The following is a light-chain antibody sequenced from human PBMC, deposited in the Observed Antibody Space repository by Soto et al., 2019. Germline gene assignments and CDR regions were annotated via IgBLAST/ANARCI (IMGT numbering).Light chain of an antibody. CDR3: QQHSNWLRPT. J-gene: IGKJ4*01. V-gene: IGKV3-11*01. Sequence: EIVLTQSPATLSLSPGERATLSCSASQSVSSYLAWYQQKPGQAPRLLIYDASNRATGIPARFSGSGSGTDFSLTISSLEPEDFAVYYCQQHSNWLRPTFGGGTKVEIK. CDR1: QSVSSY. CDR2: DAS.